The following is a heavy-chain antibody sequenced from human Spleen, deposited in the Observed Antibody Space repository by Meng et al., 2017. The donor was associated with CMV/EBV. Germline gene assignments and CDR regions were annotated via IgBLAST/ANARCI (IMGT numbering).Heavy chain of an antibody. D-gene: IGHD7-27*01. CDR2: ITSSSSHL. J-gene: IGHJ6*02. Sequence: GESLKISCAASGFTLSGNRMNWVRQAPGKGLEWVSSITSSSSHLTYADSVQGRFTISRDNAKSSLYPQMNSLRADDTAVYYCTRTTSTGTTGDRTYGMDVWGQGTTVTVSS. CDR1: GFTLSGNR. CDR3: TRTTSTGTTGDRTYGMDV. V-gene: IGHV3-21*01.